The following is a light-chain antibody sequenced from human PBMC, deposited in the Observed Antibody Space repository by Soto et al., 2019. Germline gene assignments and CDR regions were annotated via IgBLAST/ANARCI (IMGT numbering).Light chain of an antibody. CDR3: EQYKSYSPA. CDR2: KAS. J-gene: IGKJ1*01. CDR1: QTISSW. Sequence: NRMPLSRSTVSRSVGDKVTITCRASQTISSWLAWYKQKPGKAPKLLIYKASTLKSGVPSRFRGSRSGTEFTLALRILKSGDSATYYCEQYKSYSPAFGQGTKVDIK. V-gene: IGKV1-5*03.